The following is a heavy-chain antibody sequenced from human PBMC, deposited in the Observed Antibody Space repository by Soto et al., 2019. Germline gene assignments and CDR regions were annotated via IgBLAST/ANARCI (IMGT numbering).Heavy chain of an antibody. Sequence: PSETLSLTCTVSGGSISSSSYYWGWIRQPPGEGLEWIGSIYYSGSTYYNPSLKSRVTISVDTSKNQFSLKLSSVTAADTAVYYCETLGVVPAASDYWSQGTLVTVSS. CDR3: ETLGVVPAASDY. J-gene: IGHJ4*02. CDR2: IYYSGST. CDR1: GGSISSSSYY. D-gene: IGHD2-2*01. V-gene: IGHV4-39*01.